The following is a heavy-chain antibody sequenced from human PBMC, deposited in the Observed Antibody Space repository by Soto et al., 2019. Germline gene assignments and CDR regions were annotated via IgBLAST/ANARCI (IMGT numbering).Heavy chain of an antibody. V-gene: IGHV4-30-4*01. CDR2: FHSSGAT. Sequence: SETLSLTCTVSGGSISSADYYWSWIRQPPGKGLEWIGYFHSSGATYKDPSLKSRVTISVDTSKNQISLKLDSVTAADTAVYYCASIWFGEFDHWGHGTLVT. CDR1: GGSISSADYY. CDR3: ASIWFGEFDH. J-gene: IGHJ5*02. D-gene: IGHD3-10*01.